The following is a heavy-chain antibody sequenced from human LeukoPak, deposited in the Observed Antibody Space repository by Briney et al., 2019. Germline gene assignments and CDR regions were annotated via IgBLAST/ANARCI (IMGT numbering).Heavy chain of an antibody. J-gene: IGHJ5*02. CDR3: AREVRCSGGSCYSGGWFDP. V-gene: IGHV4-39*02. CDR1: DDSISSNNYY. D-gene: IGHD2-15*01. CDR2: INYGGST. Sequence: SETLSLTCSVSDDSISSNNYYWGWIRQPPGKGLEWIGIINYGGSTYYNPSLRSRVTISVATSQNQVSLKLTSVTATDTAVYYCAREVRCSGGSCYSGGWFDPWGQGTLVTVSS.